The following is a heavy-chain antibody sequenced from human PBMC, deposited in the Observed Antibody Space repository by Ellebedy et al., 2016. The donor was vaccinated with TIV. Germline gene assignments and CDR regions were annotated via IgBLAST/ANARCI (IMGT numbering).Heavy chain of an antibody. CDR1: GGSISSSSSY. CDR3: ARRKVTIPRADAYFDY. J-gene: IGHJ4*02. D-gene: IGHD3-3*01. V-gene: IGHV4-39*01. CDR2: FYYSGNT. Sequence: SETLSLXCTVSGGSISSSSSYWGWIRQPPGKGLEWIGSFYYSGNTYYNPSLKSRVTISIDTSKNQFSLRLSSVTAADTAIYRCARRKVTIPRADAYFDYWGQGILVTVSS.